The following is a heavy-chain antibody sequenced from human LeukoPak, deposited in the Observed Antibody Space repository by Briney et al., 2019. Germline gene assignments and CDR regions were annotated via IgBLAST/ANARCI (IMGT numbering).Heavy chain of an antibody. Sequence: SETLSLTCTVSGGSISSYYWSWIRQPPGKGLEWIGRIHNSGSTNYNPSLNSRVTISVDTSKNQVSLKLTSVTAADTAVYYCARNGYGSGSSWWGQGTLVTVSS. D-gene: IGHD3-10*01. CDR2: IHNSGST. V-gene: IGHV4-59*08. CDR3: ARNGYGSGSSW. J-gene: IGHJ4*02. CDR1: GGSISSYY.